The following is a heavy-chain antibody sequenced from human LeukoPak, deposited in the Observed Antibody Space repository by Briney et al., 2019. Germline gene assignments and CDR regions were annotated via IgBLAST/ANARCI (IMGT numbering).Heavy chain of an antibody. Sequence: SETLSLTCNVSGGSIRGYYWSWIRQPPGKGLEWIGYIYSSGSTNYNPSLKSRVTISVDTSKNQFSLKLTSVTAADTAVYYCARGPYKYDGSGAFDIWGQGTMVTVSS. J-gene: IGHJ3*02. V-gene: IGHV4-59*08. D-gene: IGHD3-22*01. CDR2: IYSSGST. CDR1: GGSIRGYY. CDR3: ARGPYKYDGSGAFDI.